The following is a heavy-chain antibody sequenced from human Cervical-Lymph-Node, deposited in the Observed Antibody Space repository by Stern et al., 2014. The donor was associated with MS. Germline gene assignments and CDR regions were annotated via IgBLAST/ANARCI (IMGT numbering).Heavy chain of an antibody. CDR1: GYSFTAYW. CDR2: IYPGDSDT. Sequence: VQLVQSGAEVKRPGESLKISCKASGYSFTAYWIGWVRQMPGKGLEWMGIIYPGDSDTRYSPSFQGQVTISVDKSISTAYLQWSSLKASDTAMYYCARQVHYYGSGRESAPYEPWGQGTLVTVSS. V-gene: IGHV5-51*01. J-gene: IGHJ5*02. CDR3: ARQVHYYGSGRESAPYEP. D-gene: IGHD3-10*01.